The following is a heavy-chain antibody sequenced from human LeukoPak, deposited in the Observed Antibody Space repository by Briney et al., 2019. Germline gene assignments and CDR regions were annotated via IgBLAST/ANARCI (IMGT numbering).Heavy chain of an antibody. CDR1: RFTFTSYS. CDR3: AELGITMIGGV. D-gene: IGHD3-10*02. Sequence: GGSLRLSCAASRFTFTSYSMNWVRQAPGKGLEWVSSSSSSSSYIYYADSLKGRFTISRDNAKNSLYLQMNSLRAEDTAVYYCAELGITMIGGVWGKGTTVTISS. CDR2: SSSSSSYI. V-gene: IGHV3-21*01. J-gene: IGHJ6*04.